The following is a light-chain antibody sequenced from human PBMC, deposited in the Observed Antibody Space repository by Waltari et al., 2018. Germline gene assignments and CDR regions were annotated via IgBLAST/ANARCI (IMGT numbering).Light chain of an antibody. Sequence: QSVLTQPPSVSAAPGHKVTISCSGNTSNIEKNYVSWYQQFPPTAPKLLIFDNSQRTSGIPDRFSASKSGTSATLSITGLQTGDEADYYCATWDSRLSGVLFGGGTKLTVL. J-gene: IGLJ2*01. CDR3: ATWDSRLSGVL. CDR2: DNS. V-gene: IGLV1-51*01. CDR1: TSNIEKNY.